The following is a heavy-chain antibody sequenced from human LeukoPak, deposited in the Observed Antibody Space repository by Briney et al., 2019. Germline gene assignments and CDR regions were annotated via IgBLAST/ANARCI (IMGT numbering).Heavy chain of an antibody. J-gene: IGHJ3*02. Sequence: ASVKVSCKASGYTFTGYYMHWVRPAPGQGLEWMGWINPNSGGTNYAQKFQGRVTMTRDTSISTAYMELSRLRSDDTAVYYCAREEGVGATAAFDIWGQGTMVTVSS. D-gene: IGHD1-26*01. CDR3: AREEGVGATAAFDI. CDR1: GYTFTGYY. CDR2: INPNSGGT. V-gene: IGHV1-2*02.